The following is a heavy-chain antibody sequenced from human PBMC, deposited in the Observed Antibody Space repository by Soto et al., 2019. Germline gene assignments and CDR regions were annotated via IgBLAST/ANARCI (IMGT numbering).Heavy chain of an antibody. V-gene: IGHV3-48*02. D-gene: IGHD4-17*01. CDR3: ARDSGYGDYSYWFDP. CDR1: GFTFSSYS. J-gene: IGHJ5*02. CDR2: ISSSSSTI. Sequence: GGSLRLSCAASGFTFSSYSMNWVRQAPGKGLEWVSYISSSSSTIYYADSVKGRFTISRDNAKNSLYLQMNSLRDEDTAVYYCARDSGYGDYSYWFDPWGQGTLVTVSS.